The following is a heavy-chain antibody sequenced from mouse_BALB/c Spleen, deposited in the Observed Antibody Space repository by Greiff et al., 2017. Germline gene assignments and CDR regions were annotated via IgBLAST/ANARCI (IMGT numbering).Heavy chain of an antibody. Sequence: QVQLQQSGAELVKPGASVKLSCKASGYTFTSYYMYWVKQRPGQGLEWIGEINPSYGGTNFNEKFKSKATLTVDKSSSTAYMQLSSLTSEDSAVYYCTRRVVATNYFDYWGQGTTLTVSS. D-gene: IGHD1-1*01. J-gene: IGHJ2*01. V-gene: IGHV1S81*02. CDR3: TRRVVATNYFDY. CDR1: GYTFTSYY. CDR2: INPSYGGT.